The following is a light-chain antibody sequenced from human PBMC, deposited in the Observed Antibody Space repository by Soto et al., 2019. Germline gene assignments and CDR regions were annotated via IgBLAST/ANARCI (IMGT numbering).Light chain of an antibody. Sequence: DIQVTQSPSTLSASVGDAVTITCRASESIDNWLAWYQQKPGKAPKLLIFAASTLVRGVPSKFSGRGSGTEFTLTISSLQADDFATYYCQQYHTEWTFGQGTKV. CDR3: QQYHTEWT. V-gene: IGKV1-5*01. J-gene: IGKJ1*01. CDR2: AAS. CDR1: ESIDNW.